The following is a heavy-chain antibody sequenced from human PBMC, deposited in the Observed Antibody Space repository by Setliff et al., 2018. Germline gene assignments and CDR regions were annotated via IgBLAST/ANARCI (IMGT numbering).Heavy chain of an antibody. CDR2: ISGDGITI. CDR3: ARDGVFYAMDV. J-gene: IGHJ6*02. V-gene: IGHV3-11*04. Sequence: PGESLKISCSASGFSFRGYYMSWVRQAPGKGLEWLSKISGDGITIYYADSVRGRFTISRDNAKGSLYLQMNSLRAEDTALYYCARDGVFYAMDVWGRGTTVTVSS. D-gene: IGHD3-10*01. CDR1: GFSFRGYY.